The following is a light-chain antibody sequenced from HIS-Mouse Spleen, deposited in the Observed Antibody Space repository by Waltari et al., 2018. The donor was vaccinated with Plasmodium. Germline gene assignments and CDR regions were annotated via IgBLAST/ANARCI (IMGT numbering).Light chain of an antibody. V-gene: IGKV1D-13*01. CDR1: QGISSA. Sequence: AIQLTQSPSSLSASVGDRVTITCRASQGISSALAWYQQKPGKAPKLLIYDASSLESGVPSRFSGIGSGTDFTLTIISLQPEDFATYYCQQFNNYPSITFGQGTRLEIK. CDR3: QQFNNYPSIT. J-gene: IGKJ5*01. CDR2: DAS.